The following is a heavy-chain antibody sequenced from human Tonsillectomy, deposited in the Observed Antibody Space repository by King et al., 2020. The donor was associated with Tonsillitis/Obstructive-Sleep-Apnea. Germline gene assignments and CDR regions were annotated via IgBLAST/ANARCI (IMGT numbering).Heavy chain of an antibody. CDR2: INHSGST. J-gene: IGHJ4*02. CDR1: GGSFSDYY. Sequence: VQLQQWGAGLLKPSETLSLSCAVYGGSFSDYYWNWIRQPPGKGLEWIGEINHSGSTNYNPSLKSRVTISVDTSKNQFSLKLSSVTAADTAVYYCARGRVLGTFPYYYDSSGLDYWGQGTLVTVSS. CDR3: ARGRVLGTFPYYYDSSGLDY. D-gene: IGHD3-22*01. V-gene: IGHV4-34*01.